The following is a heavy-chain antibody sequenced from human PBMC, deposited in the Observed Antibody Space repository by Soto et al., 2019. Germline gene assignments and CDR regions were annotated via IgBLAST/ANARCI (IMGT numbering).Heavy chain of an antibody. CDR2: ISYDGSNK. CDR1: GFTFSSYG. D-gene: IGHD1-26*01. CDR3: AKDRLRGGFLTTATTNGMDV. J-gene: IGHJ6*02. V-gene: IGHV3-30*18. Sequence: QVQLVESGGGVVQPGRSLRLSCAASGFTFSSYGMHWVRQAPGKGLEWVALISYDGSNKYYVDSVKGRFTISRDNSKNTLFLQMNSLRAGDTAVYYCAKDRLRGGFLTTATTNGMDVWGQGTTVNVSS.